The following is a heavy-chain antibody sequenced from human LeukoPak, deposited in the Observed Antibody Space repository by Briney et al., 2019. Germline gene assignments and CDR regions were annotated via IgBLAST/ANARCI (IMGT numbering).Heavy chain of an antibody. CDR2: IHHSGTT. CDR3: ARRLGTYLFDY. J-gene: IGHJ4*02. V-gene: IGHV4-38-2*01. D-gene: IGHD3-16*01. CDR1: GYSIKNGYY. Sequence: SETLSLTCAVSGYSIKNGYYWARIRQPPGKGLEWIGSIHHSGTTYYNPSVKSRVTISVDTSKNQFSLKLTSVTAADTAVYYCARRLGTYLFDYWGQGTLVTVSS.